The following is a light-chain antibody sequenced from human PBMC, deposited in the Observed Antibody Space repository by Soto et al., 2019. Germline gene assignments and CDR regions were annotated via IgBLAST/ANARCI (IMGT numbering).Light chain of an antibody. J-gene: IGKJ5*01. CDR1: QGISSA. V-gene: IGKV1D-13*01. CDR3: QQFNNYTIT. Sequence: AIQFTQSPSSLSSTVGDRVTITCRANQGISSALAWYQQKPGKAPKLLIYDASSLESGVPSRFSGSGSGTDFTLTISSLQPEDFATYYCQQFNNYTITFGQGTRLEIK. CDR2: DAS.